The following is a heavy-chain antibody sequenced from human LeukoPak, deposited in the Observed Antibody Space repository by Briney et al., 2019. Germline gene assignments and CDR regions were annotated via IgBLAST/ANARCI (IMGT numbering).Heavy chain of an antibody. J-gene: IGHJ6*02. V-gene: IGHV1-46*01. Sequence: ASVKVSCKASGYSFTNYYMHWVRQAPGQGLEWMGIISPSGDSTSYAQKFQGRITMTRDTSTSTVYMELSSLESEDTAVYYCARPSGYHSSYFYYGMDVWGRGTTVTVSS. CDR3: ARPSGYHSSYFYYGMDV. CDR2: ISPSGDST. CDR1: GYSFTNYY. D-gene: IGHD5-12*01.